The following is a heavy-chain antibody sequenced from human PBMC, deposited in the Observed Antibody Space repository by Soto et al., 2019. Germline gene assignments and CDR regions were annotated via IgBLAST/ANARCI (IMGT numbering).Heavy chain of an antibody. CDR2: IYFTGAT. CDR1: GASISSGTSY. CDR3: ASIPRRGYSYGIDY. Sequence: QVQLQEPGPGLVKPSQTLSLTCNVSGASISSGTSYWTWIRQHPGEGLEWIGHIYFTGATYSNPALRSRLTMSVDTSKNQFSLKLTSVTAADTATYYCASIPRRGYSYGIDYWGQGTLVTVSS. D-gene: IGHD2-21*02. V-gene: IGHV4-31*03. J-gene: IGHJ4*02.